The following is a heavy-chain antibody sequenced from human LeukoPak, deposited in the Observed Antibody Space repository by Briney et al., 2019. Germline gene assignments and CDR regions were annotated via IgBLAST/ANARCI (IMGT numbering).Heavy chain of an antibody. CDR2: ISGSGGST. CDR1: GFTFSSYA. CDR3: AKAAPGGIWSGPPSDAFDI. V-gene: IGHV3-23*01. J-gene: IGHJ3*02. Sequence: GGSLRLSCAASGFTFSSYAMSWVRQAPGKGLEWVSAISGSGGSTYYADSVKGRFTISRDNSKNTLFLQMNSLRAEDTAVYYCAKAAPGGIWSGPPSDAFDIWGQGTMVTVSS. D-gene: IGHD3-3*01.